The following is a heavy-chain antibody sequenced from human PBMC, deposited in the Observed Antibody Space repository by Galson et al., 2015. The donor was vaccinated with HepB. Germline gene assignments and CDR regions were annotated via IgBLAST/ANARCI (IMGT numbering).Heavy chain of an antibody. D-gene: IGHD6-13*01. CDR1: GFSNTANY. CDR2: LYPTGSA. CDR3: ARAAHSYSSHDS. Sequence: SLRLSCAASGFSNTANYMNWVRQAPGKGLEWVSVLYPTGSAKIADSVKGRFTISRDNSKNTLYLQMNNLRVDDTALYYCARAAHSYSSHDSWGQGTLVTVSS. V-gene: IGHV3-66*01. J-gene: IGHJ4*02.